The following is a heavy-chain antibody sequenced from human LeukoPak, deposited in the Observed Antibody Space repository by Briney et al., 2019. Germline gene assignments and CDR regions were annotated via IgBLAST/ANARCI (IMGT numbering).Heavy chain of an antibody. V-gene: IGHV4-59*08. Sequence: SETLSLTCTVSGGSISSYYWSWIRQPPGKGLEWIGYIYYSGSTNYNPSLKSRVTISVDTSKNQFSLKLSSVAAADTAVYYCARHSRAATTSPDAFDIWGQGTMVTVSS. D-gene: IGHD1-26*01. CDR1: GGSISSYY. J-gene: IGHJ3*02. CDR2: IYYSGST. CDR3: ARHSRAATTSPDAFDI.